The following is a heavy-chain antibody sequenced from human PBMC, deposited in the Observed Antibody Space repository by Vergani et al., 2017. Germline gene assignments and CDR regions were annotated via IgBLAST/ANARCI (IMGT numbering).Heavy chain of an antibody. Sequence: QVQLVESGGGVVQPGRSLRLSCAASGFTFNQYGMHWVRQAPGKGLGWVAVTWYDGNNKQYADSVKGRFTISRDNSKSTMYLQMDRLTTDDTAVYFCARDGTDIFVSSSDYSHLLYYWGQGILVTVSS. J-gene: IGHJ4*02. CDR3: ARDGTDIFVSSSDYSHLLYY. D-gene: IGHD3-22*01. CDR2: TWYDGNNK. V-gene: IGHV3-33*01. CDR1: GFTFNQYG.